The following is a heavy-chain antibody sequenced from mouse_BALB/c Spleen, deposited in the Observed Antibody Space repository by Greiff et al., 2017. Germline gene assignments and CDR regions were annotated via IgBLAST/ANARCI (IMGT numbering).Heavy chain of an antibody. CDR2: INPSTGYT. Sequence: VQLVESGAELAKPGASVKMSCKASGYTFTSYWMHWVKQRPGQGLEWIGYINPSTGYTEYNQKFKDKATLTADKSSSTAYMQLSSLTSEDSAVYYCARSRRSNGMDYWGQGTSVTVSS. V-gene: IGHV1-7*01. CDR1: GYTFTSYW. CDR3: ARSRRSNGMDY. J-gene: IGHJ4*01.